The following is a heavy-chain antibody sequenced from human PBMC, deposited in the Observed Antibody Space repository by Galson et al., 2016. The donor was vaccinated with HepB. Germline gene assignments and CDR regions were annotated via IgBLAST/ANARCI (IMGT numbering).Heavy chain of an antibody. CDR3: ARRQVVSHTGFFDS. Sequence: PALVKPTQTLTLTCTLSGFGLNTHGVGVAWIRQPPGKALEWLALVYWDGEERYNPSLKSRLTISRDTSKNQVVVTMTDMQPVDAGTYFCARRQVVSHTGFFDSWGQGALFTVSS. D-gene: IGHD5-12*01. V-gene: IGHV2-5*02. CDR2: VYWDGEE. J-gene: IGHJ4*02. CDR1: GFGLNTHGVG.